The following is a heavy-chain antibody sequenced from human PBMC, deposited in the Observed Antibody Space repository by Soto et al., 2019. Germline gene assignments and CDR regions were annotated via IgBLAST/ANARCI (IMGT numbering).Heavy chain of an antibody. CDR3: ARRGTAALGTSRNDHFDY. V-gene: IGHV3-30*03. D-gene: IGHD1-1*01. CDR2: ISCDGSSK. J-gene: IGHJ4*02. CDR1: GFSFTNYG. Sequence: QVQLVESGGGVVQPGTSLRLSCAASGFSFTNYGMHWVRQAPGKGLQWVAVISCDGSSKYYEDSVRGRFTISRDNDRNTMFLQMNSLTTEDTAVYYCARRGTAALGTSRNDHFDYWGQGTLVTVSS.